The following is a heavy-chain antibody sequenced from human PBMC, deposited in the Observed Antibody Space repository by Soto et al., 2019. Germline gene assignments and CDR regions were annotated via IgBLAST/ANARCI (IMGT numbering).Heavy chain of an antibody. V-gene: IGHV4-39*01. Sequence: PLETLSLTCTVSGGSISSSSYYWGWIRQPPGKGLEWIGSIYYSGSIYYNPSLKSRVTISVDTSKNQFSLKLSSVTAADTAVYYCATSPDHCSGGSCYWFDPWGQGTLVTVSS. CDR1: GGSISSSSYY. J-gene: IGHJ5*02. CDR2: IYYSGSI. D-gene: IGHD2-15*01. CDR3: ATSPDHCSGGSCYWFDP.